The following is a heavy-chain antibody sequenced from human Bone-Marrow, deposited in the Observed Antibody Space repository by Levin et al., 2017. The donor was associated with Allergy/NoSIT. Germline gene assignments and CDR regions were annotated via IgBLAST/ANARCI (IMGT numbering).Heavy chain of an antibody. CDR2: TYYRSKWYN. CDR3: ARGRNNAFDI. Sequence: SQTLSLTCAISGDSLSSNGVAWNWIRQSPSRGLERLGRTYYRSKWYNDYAPSVKSRITISPDTSKSQFSLQLNSVIPEDTAIYYCARGRNNAFDIWGQGTIVTVSS. CDR1: GDSLSSNGVA. V-gene: IGHV6-1*01. D-gene: IGHD1-14*01. J-gene: IGHJ3*02.